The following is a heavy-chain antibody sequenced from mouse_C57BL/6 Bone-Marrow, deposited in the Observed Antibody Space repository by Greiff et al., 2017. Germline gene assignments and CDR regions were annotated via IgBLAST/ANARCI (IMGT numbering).Heavy chain of an antibody. CDR2: IRNKANGYTT. CDR1: GFTFTDYY. J-gene: IGHJ3*01. Sequence: DVHLVESGGGLVQPGGSLSLSCAASGFTFTDYYMSWVRQPPGKALEWLGFIRNKANGYTTEYSASVKGRFTISRDNSQSILYLQMNALRAEDSATYYCARSSITGPFAYWGQGTLVTVSA. CDR3: ARSSITGPFAY. D-gene: IGHD4-1*01. V-gene: IGHV7-3*01.